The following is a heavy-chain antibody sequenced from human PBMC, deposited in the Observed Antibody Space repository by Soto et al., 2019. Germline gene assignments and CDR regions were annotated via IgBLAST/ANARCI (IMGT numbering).Heavy chain of an antibody. CDR2: FDPEDGET. CDR1: GYTLTELS. J-gene: IGHJ3*02. CDR3: ATGVRETDAFDI. V-gene: IGHV1-24*01. Sequence: ASVKVSCKVSGYTLTELSMHWVRQAPGKGLEWMGGFDPEDGETIYAQKFQGRVTMTEDTSTDTAYMELSSLRSEDTAVYYCATGVRETDAFDIWGQGTMVTVSS.